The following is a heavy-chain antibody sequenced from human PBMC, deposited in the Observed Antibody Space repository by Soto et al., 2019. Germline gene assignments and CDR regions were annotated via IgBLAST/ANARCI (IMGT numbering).Heavy chain of an antibody. CDR1: EFTFKNYV. V-gene: IGHV3-23*01. CDR2: ITYSGSST. CDR3: AKKDPWFDS. J-gene: IGHJ5*01. Sequence: GGSLRLSCAASEFTFKNYVMSWVRQAPGKGLEWVSAITYSGSSTYYADSVKGRFTISRDNSKSTLYLQMNSLRAEDTAVYYCAKKDPWFDSWGQGTLVTVSS.